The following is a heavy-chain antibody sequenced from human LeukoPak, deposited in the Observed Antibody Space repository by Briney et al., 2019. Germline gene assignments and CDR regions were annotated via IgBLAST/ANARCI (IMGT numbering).Heavy chain of an antibody. CDR3: ARSGYDEYYFDY. J-gene: IGHJ4*02. V-gene: IGHV3-21*01. D-gene: IGHD5-12*01. CDR2: ISSSSSYI. CDR1: GFTFSSYS. Sequence: GGSLRLSCAASGFTFSSYSMNWVRQAPGKGLEWVSSISSSSSYIYYADSVKGRFTISRDNAKNSLYLQMNSLRAEDTAVYYCARSGYDEYYFDYGGQGAPFTVSS.